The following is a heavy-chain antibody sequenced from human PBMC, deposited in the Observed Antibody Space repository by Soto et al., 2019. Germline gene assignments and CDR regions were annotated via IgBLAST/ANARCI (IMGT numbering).Heavy chain of an antibody. CDR1: GGSVSNGMYY. V-gene: IGHV4-61*01. CDR3: ARTTAVPNTLRSRYFFDY. Sequence: SETLSLTCTVSGGSVSNGMYYWSWIRQPPGKGLEWIGNVYFTGTTIYNPSLKSRVTMSVDTYKDQFSLRLSSVTTADTALYYCARTTAVPNTLRSRYFFDYWGQGTLVTVSS. CDR2: VYFTGTT. D-gene: IGHD4-17*01. J-gene: IGHJ4*02.